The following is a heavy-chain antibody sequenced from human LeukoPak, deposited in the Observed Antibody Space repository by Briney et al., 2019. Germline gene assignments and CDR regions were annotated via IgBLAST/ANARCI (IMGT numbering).Heavy chain of an antibody. D-gene: IGHD3-22*01. CDR3: ARGRGYDRTGYVYYFDF. CDR1: GYTFTSYG. V-gene: IGHV1-8*02. Sequence: ASVTVSCKASGYTFTSYGINWVRQAPGQGFEWVGWMNPNSGNTGHAQEFQGRVTMTRDTSMSTAYMELSSLRYEDTAVYYCARGRGYDRTGYVYYFDFWGQGTLVTVSS. J-gene: IGHJ4*02. CDR2: MNPNSGNT.